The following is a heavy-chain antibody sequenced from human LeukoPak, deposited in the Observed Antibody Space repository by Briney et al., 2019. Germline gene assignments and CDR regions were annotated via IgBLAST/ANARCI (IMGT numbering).Heavy chain of an antibody. V-gene: IGHV4-61*02. D-gene: IGHD1-26*01. J-gene: IGHJ3*02. CDR2: IYTSGST. CDR1: GGSISSDNYY. CDR3: ARRWMNYSGSYYTWPEDAFDI. Sequence: SETLSLACTVSGGSISSDNYYWSWIRQPAGKGLEWIGRIYTSGSTNYNPSLKSRVTMSVDTSKNQFSLKLSSVTAADTAVYYCARRWMNYSGSYYTWPEDAFDIWGQGTMVTVSS.